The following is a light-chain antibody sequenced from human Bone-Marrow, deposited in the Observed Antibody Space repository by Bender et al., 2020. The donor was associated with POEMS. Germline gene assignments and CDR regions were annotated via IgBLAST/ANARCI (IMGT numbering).Light chain of an antibody. J-gene: IGLJ3*02. CDR2: EVS. Sequence: QSALTQPASVSGSPGQSITISCTGTSSDIGSYNLVSWYQQSPGKAPKLMIFEVSKRPSGVSNRFSGSKSGNTASLTISGLQAEDEADYYCTSYTKRNTWVFGGGTKLSVL. CDR3: TSYTKRNTWV. V-gene: IGLV2-14*02. CDR1: SSDIGSYNL.